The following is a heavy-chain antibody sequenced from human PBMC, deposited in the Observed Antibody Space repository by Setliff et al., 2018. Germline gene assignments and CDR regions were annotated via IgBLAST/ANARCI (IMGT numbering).Heavy chain of an antibody. Sequence: GASVKVSCKASGFTFTSSAMQWVRQARGQRLEWIGWIVVGRGNTNYAQKFQERVSITRDMSTSTAYMELSSLSSEDTAVYYCARDPREGDYGDSYAAYYYYGMDVWGQGTTVTVSS. CDR1: GFTFTSSA. V-gene: IGHV1-58*02. CDR2: IVVGRGNT. D-gene: IGHD4-17*01. J-gene: IGHJ6*02. CDR3: ARDPREGDYGDSYAAYYYYGMDV.